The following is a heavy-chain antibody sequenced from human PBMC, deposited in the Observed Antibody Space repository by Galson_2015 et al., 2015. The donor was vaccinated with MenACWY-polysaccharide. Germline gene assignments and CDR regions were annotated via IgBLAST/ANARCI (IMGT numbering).Heavy chain of an antibody. V-gene: IGHV3-21*01. D-gene: IGHD3-16*01. CDR3: GRVSGHFYYYDSGDLKQGPSDM. Sequence: SLRLSCAASGFSFSSSTLNWVRQAPGKGLEWVSSISYSSNSIYYADSVKGRFTISRDNAGNSLYLLMNNLRAEDTAVYYCGRVSGHFYYYDSGDLKQGPSDMWGRGTMVTVSS. CDR1: GFSFSSST. J-gene: IGHJ3*02. CDR2: ISYSSNSI.